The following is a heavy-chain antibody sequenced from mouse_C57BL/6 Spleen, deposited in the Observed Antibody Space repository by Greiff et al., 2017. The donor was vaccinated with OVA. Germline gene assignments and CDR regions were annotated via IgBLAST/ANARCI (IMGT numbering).Heavy chain of an antibody. D-gene: IGHD2-1*01. Sequence: QVQLKQPGAELVKPGASVKMSCKASGYTFTSYWITWVKQRPGQGLEWIGDIYPGSGSTNYNEKFKSKATLTVDTSSSTAYMQLSSLTSEDSAVYYCARRGYYGNYDAMDYWGQGTSVTVSS. J-gene: IGHJ4*01. CDR1: GYTFTSYW. CDR2: IYPGSGST. CDR3: ARRGYYGNYDAMDY. V-gene: IGHV1-55*01.